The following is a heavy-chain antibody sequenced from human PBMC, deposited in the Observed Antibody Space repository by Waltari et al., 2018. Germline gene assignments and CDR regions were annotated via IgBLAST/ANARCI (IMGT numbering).Heavy chain of an antibody. CDR3: ARSGRVTRSRFAY. CDR2: IYHSGST. V-gene: IGHV4-4*02. Sequence: QVQLQESGPGLVKPSGTLSLTCAVSGGSISSSNWWSWVRQPPGKGLEWMGEIYHSGSTNYNPSFTSRVPISVDKSKNQFSLKLSSVTAADTAVYYCARSGRVTRSRFAYWGQGTLVTVSS. CDR1: GGSISSSNW. J-gene: IGHJ4*02. D-gene: IGHD4-17*01.